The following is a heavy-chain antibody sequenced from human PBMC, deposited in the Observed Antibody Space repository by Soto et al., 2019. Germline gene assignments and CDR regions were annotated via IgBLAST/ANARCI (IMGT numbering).Heavy chain of an antibody. CDR3: ARVGGIGYYSAPCDAFDI. Sequence: PSETLSLTCIVSGGSISSYYWSWIRQPPGKGLEWIGYIYYSGSTNYTPSLKSRVTISVDTSKNQFSLKLSSVTAADTAVYYCARVGGIGYYSAPCDAFDILGKGTMVIVSS. D-gene: IGHD3-22*01. V-gene: IGHV4-59*01. J-gene: IGHJ3*02. CDR1: GGSISSYY. CDR2: IYYSGST.